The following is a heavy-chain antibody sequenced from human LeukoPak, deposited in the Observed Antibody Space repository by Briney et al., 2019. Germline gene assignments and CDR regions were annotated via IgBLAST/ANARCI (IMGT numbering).Heavy chain of an antibody. J-gene: IGHJ2*01. CDR3: ARDKGYSYGLWGSGYWCFDL. D-gene: IGHD5-18*01. V-gene: IGHV4-4*07. CDR2: IYTSGST. CDR1: GGPISRYY. Sequence: SETLSLTCTVSGGPISRYYWSWIRQPAGKGLEWIGRIYTSGSTNYNPSIKSRVTMSVDTSKNQFSLKLSSVTAADTAVYYCARDKGYSYGLWGSGYWCFDLWGRGTLVTVSS.